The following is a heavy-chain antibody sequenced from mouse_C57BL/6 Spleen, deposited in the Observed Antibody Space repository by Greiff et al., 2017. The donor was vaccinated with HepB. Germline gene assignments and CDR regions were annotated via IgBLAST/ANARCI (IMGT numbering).Heavy chain of an antibody. CDR1: GFSLTSYG. Sequence: VQGVESGPGLVAPSQSLSITCTVSGFSLTSYGVHWVRQPPGKGLEWLVVIWSDGSTTYNSALKSRLSISKDNSKSQVFLKMNSLQTDDTAMYYCARQGDYDYDDAMDYWGQGTSVTVSS. J-gene: IGHJ4*01. CDR3: ARQGDYDYDDAMDY. D-gene: IGHD2-4*01. CDR2: IWSDGST. V-gene: IGHV2-6-1*01.